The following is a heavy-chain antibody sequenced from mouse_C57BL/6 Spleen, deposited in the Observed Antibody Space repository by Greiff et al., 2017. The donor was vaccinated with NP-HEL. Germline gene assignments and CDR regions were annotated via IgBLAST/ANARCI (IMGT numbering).Heavy chain of an antibody. CDR3: ARKGLYYYGSSYKTDV. Sequence: VQLQQSGAELMKPGASVKLSCKATGYTFTGYWLEWVKQRPGHGLEWIGEFLPGSGSTNYNEKFKGKATFTADTSSNTAYMQLSSLTTEDSAIYYCARKGLYYYGSSYKTDVWGTGTTLTVSS. CDR1: GYTFTGYW. CDR2: FLPGSGST. D-gene: IGHD1-1*01. J-gene: IGHJ1*03. V-gene: IGHV1-9*01.